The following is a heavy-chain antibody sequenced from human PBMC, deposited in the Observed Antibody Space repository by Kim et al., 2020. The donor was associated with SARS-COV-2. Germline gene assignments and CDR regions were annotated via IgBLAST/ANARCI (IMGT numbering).Heavy chain of an antibody. D-gene: IGHD3-10*01. CDR3: ARDWGGGSGSYYRALDI. CDR2: IYNSGSA. J-gene: IGHJ3*02. CDR1: GDSISSGNYY. V-gene: IGHV4-31*03. Sequence: LSLTCTVSGDSISSGNYYWSWIRQHPGKGLEWIGYIYNSGSAYYNPSLKSRVTISVDTSKNQFSLKLNSVTAADTAVYYCARDWGGGSGSYYRALDIWGQGTMVTVSS.